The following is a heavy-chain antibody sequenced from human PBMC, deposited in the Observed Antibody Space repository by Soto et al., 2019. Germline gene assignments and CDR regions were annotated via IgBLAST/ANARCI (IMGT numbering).Heavy chain of an antibody. Sequence: PSETLSLTCTVSGGSISSSSYYWGWIRQPPGKGLEWIGSIYYSGSTYYNPSLKSRVTISVDTSKNQFSLKLSSVTAADTAVYYCARQTYYDILTGYYNVLGAFDIWGQGTMVTVS. J-gene: IGHJ3*02. D-gene: IGHD3-9*01. CDR3: ARQTYYDILTGYYNVLGAFDI. CDR1: GGSISSSSYY. CDR2: IYYSGST. V-gene: IGHV4-39*01.